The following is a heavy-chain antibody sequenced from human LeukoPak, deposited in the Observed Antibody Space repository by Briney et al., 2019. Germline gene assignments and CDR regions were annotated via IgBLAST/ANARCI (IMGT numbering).Heavy chain of an antibody. Sequence: PGGSLRLSCAASGFIFSTYGLHWVRQAPGKGLEWVAVIFSDGYTKYYAASVKDRFTISRDNSKNTLYLRMNSLIPGDTGVYYCARASGPFDFWGQGTLLTVSS. D-gene: IGHD3-10*01. V-gene: IGHV3-33*01. CDR1: GFIFSTYG. CDR3: ARASGPFDF. J-gene: IGHJ4*02. CDR2: IFSDGYTK.